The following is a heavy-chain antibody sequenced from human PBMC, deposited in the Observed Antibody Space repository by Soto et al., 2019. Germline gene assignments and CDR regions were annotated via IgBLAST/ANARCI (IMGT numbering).Heavy chain of an antibody. CDR3: ARGPSGWFGFDY. CDR1: GFTFSSNW. CDR2: LNSDGTSA. J-gene: IGHJ4*02. V-gene: IGHV3-74*01. Sequence: EVQLVESGGGLVQPGGSLRLSCAGSGFTFSSNWMHWVRQDPGKGLVWVSRLNSDGTSASYADSVKGRFTSSRDNAKNTLFLQMNSLTAEDTALYYCARGPSGWFGFDYWGQGALVTLSS. D-gene: IGHD6-19*01.